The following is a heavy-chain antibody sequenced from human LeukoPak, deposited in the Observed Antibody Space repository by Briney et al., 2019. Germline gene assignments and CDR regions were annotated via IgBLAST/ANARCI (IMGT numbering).Heavy chain of an antibody. CDR3: ARVIVGYSSGWYLDY. J-gene: IGHJ4*02. D-gene: IGHD6-19*01. Sequence: ASMKASCKASGYTFTGYYMHWVRQAPGQGLEWMGRINPNSGGTNYAQKFQGRVTMTRDTSISTAYMELSRLRSDDTAVYYCARVIVGYSSGWYLDYWGQGTLVTVSS. CDR1: GYTFTGYY. V-gene: IGHV1-2*06. CDR2: INPNSGGT.